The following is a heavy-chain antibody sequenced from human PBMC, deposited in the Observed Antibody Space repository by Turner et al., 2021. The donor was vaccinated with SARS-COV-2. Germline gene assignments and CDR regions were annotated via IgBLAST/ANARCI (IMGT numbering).Heavy chain of an antibody. V-gene: IGHV4-39*01. D-gene: IGHD3-10*01. Sequence: QLQLQDLGPGLVKPSETLSLTFTVPGGSLSSCSYYWGWISQTTGKGLEWIGSIYDSGGTNYNPSLKSRVTISVDTSNNQFSLKLSSVTAADTAVYYWARPNTYYYGSGDSNGGSRNWFDPWGQGTLVTVSS. CDR1: GGSLSSCSYY. CDR3: ARPNTYYYGSGDSNGGSRNWFDP. J-gene: IGHJ5*02. CDR2: IYDSGGT.